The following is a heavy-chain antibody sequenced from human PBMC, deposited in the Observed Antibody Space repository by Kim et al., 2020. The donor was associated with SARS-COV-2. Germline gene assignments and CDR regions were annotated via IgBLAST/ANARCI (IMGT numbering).Heavy chain of an antibody. J-gene: IGHJ6*03. CDR2: IRSKAYGGTT. CDR3: TRAHNIGRWAYYYYYYYMDV. CDR1: GVTFGDYA. D-gene: IGHD5-12*01. V-gene: IGHV3-49*04. Sequence: GGSLRLSCTASGVTFGDYAMSWVRQVSGKGLEWVGFIRSKAYGGTTEYAASVKGRFTISRDDSKSIAYLQMNSLKTEDTAVYYCTRAHNIGRWAYYYYYYYMDVWGKGTTVTVSS.